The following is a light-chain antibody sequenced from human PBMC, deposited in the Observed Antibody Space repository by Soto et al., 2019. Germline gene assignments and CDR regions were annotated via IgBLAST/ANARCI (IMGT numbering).Light chain of an antibody. Sequence: DIQMTQSPSTLSASVGDRVTITCRASQNIDIWLAWYQQKPGKAPKHLIYKASNLESGVPSRFSGSGSGTDFTLTISSLQPDDSATYYCQHYYGYSRTFGQGTKLEIK. CDR2: KAS. CDR1: QNIDIW. V-gene: IGKV1-5*03. J-gene: IGKJ2*01. CDR3: QHYYGYSRT.